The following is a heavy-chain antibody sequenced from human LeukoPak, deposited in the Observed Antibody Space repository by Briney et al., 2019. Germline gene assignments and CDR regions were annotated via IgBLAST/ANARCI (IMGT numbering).Heavy chain of an antibody. CDR3: ARSYSSSWYWRFDP. D-gene: IGHD6-13*01. J-gene: IGHJ5*02. V-gene: IGHV4-59*01. Sequence: SETLSLTCTVSGGSISGYYWSWIRQPPGKGLEWIGYIYYSGSTNYNPSLKSRVTISADTSKNQFSLKLSSVTAADTAVYYCARSYSSSWYWRFDPWGRGTLVTVSS. CDR1: GGSISGYY. CDR2: IYYSGST.